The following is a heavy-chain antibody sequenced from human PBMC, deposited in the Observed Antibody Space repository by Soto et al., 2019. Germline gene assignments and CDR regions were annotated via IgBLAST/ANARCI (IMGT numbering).Heavy chain of an antibody. CDR2: IGTDDDT. V-gene: IGHV3-13*01. CDR3: ARAYYDNSGYPLGGMDV. D-gene: IGHD3-22*01. J-gene: IGHJ6*02. CDR1: GFTFSTYD. Sequence: GGSLRLSCVGFGFTFSTYDMHWVRHNVGKGLEWVSSIGTDDDTYYLDSVRGRFTISREDAKNSLYLQMDSLRAGDTAVYYCARAYYDNSGYPLGGMDVWGQGTMVTVSS.